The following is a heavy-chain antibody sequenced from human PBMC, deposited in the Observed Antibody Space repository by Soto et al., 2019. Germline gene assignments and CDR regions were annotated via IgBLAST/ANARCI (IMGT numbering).Heavy chain of an antibody. CDR3: ARDESAGSSIRY. CDR1: GSPFSSYG. CDR2: INNGGEYI. D-gene: IGHD6-13*01. J-gene: IGHJ4*02. Sequence: EVQVVESGGGLVKPGGSLRLSCTAPGSPFSSYGMNWFRQAPGKGLEWVASINNGGEYIYYADSVQGRFTISRDNAKNSLYLQMNSLRAEDTAVYFCARDESAGSSIRYWGQGTLVTVSS. V-gene: IGHV3-21*01.